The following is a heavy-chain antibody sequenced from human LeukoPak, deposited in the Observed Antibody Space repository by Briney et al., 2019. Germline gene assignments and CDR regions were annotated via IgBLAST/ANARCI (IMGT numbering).Heavy chain of an antibody. CDR3: ARAVAGRTDY. CDR1: GFTFNSYS. J-gene: IGHJ4*02. Sequence: SGGSLRLSCAASGFTFNSYSMNWVRQAPGKGLEWVSSISGSNSYIYYADSMKGRFTISRDNAKNTLYLQMNSLRAEDTAVYYCARAVAGRTDYWGQGTLVTVSS. D-gene: IGHD6-19*01. CDR2: ISGSNSYI. V-gene: IGHV3-21*01.